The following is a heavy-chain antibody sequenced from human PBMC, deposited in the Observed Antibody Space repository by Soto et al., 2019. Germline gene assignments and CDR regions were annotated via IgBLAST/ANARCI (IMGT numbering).Heavy chain of an antibody. CDR2: IYYNGNT. V-gene: IGHV4-59*08. CDR3: ARLAPKGYCSGGSCYQNWFDP. J-gene: IGHJ5*02. Sequence: PSETLSLTCNVSGGSINSYYWNWIRQPPGKGLEWIAYIYYNGNTDSNPSLESRVTISLDTSKNQFSLKLSSVTAADTAVYYCARLAPKGYCSGGSCYQNWFDPWGQGTLVTVSS. D-gene: IGHD2-15*01. CDR1: GGSINSYY.